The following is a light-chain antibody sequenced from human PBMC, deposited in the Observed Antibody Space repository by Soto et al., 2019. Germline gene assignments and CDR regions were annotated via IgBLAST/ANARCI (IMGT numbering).Light chain of an antibody. CDR1: SSDIGGYNF. CDR2: VVT. CDR3: SSYTSGNTRV. V-gene: IGLV2-14*03. J-gene: IGLJ1*01. Sequence: QSALTQPASVSGSPGQSITISCTGTSSDIGGYNFVSWYQQHPGKAPTLIIYVVTDRPSGVSNRFSGSKSGNTASLTISGLQAEDEAYYYCSSYTSGNTRVFATGTKGTVL.